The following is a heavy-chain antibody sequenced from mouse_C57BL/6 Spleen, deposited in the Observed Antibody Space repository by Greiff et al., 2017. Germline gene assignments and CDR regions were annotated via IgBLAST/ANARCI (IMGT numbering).Heavy chain of an antibody. D-gene: IGHD1-1*01. Sequence: QVQLQQPGAELVKPGASVKMSCKASGYTFTSYWITWVKQRPGQGLEWIGDIYPGSGSTNYNEKFKSKATLTVDTSSSTAYMQLSSLTSEDSAVYYCARDTTVVAHDYAMDYWGQGTSVTVSS. CDR1: GYTFTSYW. V-gene: IGHV1-55*01. CDR3: ARDTTVVAHDYAMDY. CDR2: IYPGSGST. J-gene: IGHJ4*01.